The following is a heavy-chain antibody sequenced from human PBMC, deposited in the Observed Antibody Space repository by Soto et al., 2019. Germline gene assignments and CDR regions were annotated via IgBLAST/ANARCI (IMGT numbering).Heavy chain of an antibody. J-gene: IGHJ6*02. CDR1: GFTFTSYA. CDR3: AAAVFYTANYYCGAIDV. V-gene: IGHV1-58*01. CDR2: IVVGSGNT. Sequence: SVKVSCKASGFTFTSYAVHWVRQARGQRLEWIGWIVVGSGNTNYAQKFQERVTITMDMSTSTAYMELSSLKAEDTAVYYCAAAVFYTANYYCGAIDVWGQGTPVTVSS. D-gene: IGHD2-21*01.